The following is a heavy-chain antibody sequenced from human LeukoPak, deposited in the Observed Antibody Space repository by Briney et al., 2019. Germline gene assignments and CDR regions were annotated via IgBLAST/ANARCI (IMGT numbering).Heavy chain of an antibody. CDR3: ARGISGRYDY. D-gene: IGHD1-26*01. CDR1: GFTFSDYS. V-gene: IGHV3-48*04. J-gene: IGHJ4*02. Sequence: GGSLRLSCAASGFTFSDYSMNWVRQAPGEGLEWVSYISSSSNTIYYADFVKGRFTISRDNARNSLYLHMDSLRAGDTAVYYCARGISGRYDYWGQGTLVTVSS. CDR2: ISSSSNTI.